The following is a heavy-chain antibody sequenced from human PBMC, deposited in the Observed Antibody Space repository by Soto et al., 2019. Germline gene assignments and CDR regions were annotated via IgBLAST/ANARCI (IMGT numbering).Heavy chain of an antibody. Sequence: QVQLVQSGAAVTKPGSSVKVSCKASGGTFNNNGVTWVRQAPGQGREWMGGLISIFGTASYARTFQGRDRVSAYKFTSPGSMELTSLRSQDTGGYYCAIDRMHFDRSGYSGMRLFDPRGQGTLVTVSS. CDR1: GGTFNNNG. J-gene: IGHJ5*02. V-gene: IGHV1-69*06. D-gene: IGHD3-22*01. CDR2: LISIFGTA. CDR3: AIDRMHFDRSGYSGMRLFDP.